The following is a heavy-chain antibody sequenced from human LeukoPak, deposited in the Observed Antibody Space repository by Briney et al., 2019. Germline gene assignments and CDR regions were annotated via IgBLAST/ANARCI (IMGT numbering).Heavy chain of an antibody. Sequence: GASVKVSCKASGYTFTSYDINWVRQATGQGREWMGWMNPNSGNTGYAQKFQGRVTITRNTSISTAYMELSSLRSEDTAVYYCARGPRGAVVVPAAIPTVINYYYYYMDVWGKGTTVTVSS. J-gene: IGHJ6*03. CDR2: MNPNSGNT. CDR1: GYTFTSYD. D-gene: IGHD2-2*02. V-gene: IGHV1-8*03. CDR3: ARGPRGAVVVPAAIPTVINYYYYYMDV.